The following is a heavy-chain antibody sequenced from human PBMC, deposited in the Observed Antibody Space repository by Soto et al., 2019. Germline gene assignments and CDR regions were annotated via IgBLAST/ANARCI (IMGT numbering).Heavy chain of an antibody. CDR3: AKGSTMVRGVIIPHYYYYGMDV. CDR2: ISGSGGST. Sequence: GGSLRLSCAASGFTFSSYAMSWVRQAPGKGLEWVSAISGSGGSTYYADSAKGRLTISRDNSKNTLYLQMNSLRAEDTAVYYCAKGSTMVRGVIIPHYYYYGMDVWGQGTTVTVSS. V-gene: IGHV3-23*01. CDR1: GFTFSSYA. D-gene: IGHD3-10*01. J-gene: IGHJ6*02.